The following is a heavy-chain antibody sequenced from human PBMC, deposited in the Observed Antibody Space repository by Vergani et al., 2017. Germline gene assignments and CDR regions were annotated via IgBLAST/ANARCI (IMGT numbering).Heavy chain of an antibody. Sequence: EVQLVESGGGLVQPGGSLRLSCAASGFTFSSYSMNWVRQGPGKGLEWVSYISSSNSIIYYADPVKGRFTTSRDNAKNTLYPQMNSLRAEDTAVYCCAGAGCWGDVGYWGQGTLVTVSS. J-gene: IGHJ4*02. V-gene: IGHV3-48*01. D-gene: IGHD7-27*01. CDR3: AGAGCWGDVGY. CDR2: ISSSNSII. CDR1: GFTFSSYS.